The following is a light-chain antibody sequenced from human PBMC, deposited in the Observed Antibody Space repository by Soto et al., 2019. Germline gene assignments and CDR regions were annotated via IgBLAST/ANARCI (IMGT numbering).Light chain of an antibody. Sequence: QSALTQPASVSGSPGQSITISCTGTTSDVGGYNYVSWYQQHPGKVPKLLIHEVSNRPSGVSNRFSGSKSGNTASLTISGLQAEDEADYYCSSYTGGNPSYVFGTGTKVTVL. V-gene: IGLV2-14*01. CDR1: TSDVGGYNY. CDR3: SSYTGGNPSYV. CDR2: EVS. J-gene: IGLJ1*01.